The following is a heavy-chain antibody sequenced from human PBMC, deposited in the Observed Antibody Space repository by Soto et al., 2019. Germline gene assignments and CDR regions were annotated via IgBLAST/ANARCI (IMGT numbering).Heavy chain of an antibody. D-gene: IGHD1-26*01. Sequence: HVQLVQSGAEVKKPGASVKVSCKASGYTFTTYGISWVRQAPGQGLEWMGWISTYNDITTYAQKLQGRVIMTTDRSTSTDYMELRSLRSDDTAVYYCAREGIGSYSGVWYFDYWGQGNLVTVSS. J-gene: IGHJ4*02. CDR2: ISTYNDIT. CDR1: GYTFTTYG. V-gene: IGHV1-18*04. CDR3: AREGIGSYSGVWYFDY.